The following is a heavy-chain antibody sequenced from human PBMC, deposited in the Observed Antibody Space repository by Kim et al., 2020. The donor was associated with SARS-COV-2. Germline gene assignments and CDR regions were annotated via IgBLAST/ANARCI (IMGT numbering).Heavy chain of an antibody. CDR2: ISSSSSYI. CDR1: GFTFSSYS. Sequence: GGSLRLSCAASGFTFSSYSMNWVRQAPGKGLEWVSSISSSSSYIYYADSVKGRFTISRDNAKNSLYLQMNSLRAEDTAVYCCARDLGDDYYYGMDVWGQGTTVTVSS. J-gene: IGHJ6*02. CDR3: ARDLGDDYYYGMDV. D-gene: IGHD2-21*02. V-gene: IGHV3-21*01.